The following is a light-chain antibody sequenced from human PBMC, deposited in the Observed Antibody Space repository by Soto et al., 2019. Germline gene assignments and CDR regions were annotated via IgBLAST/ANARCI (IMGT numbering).Light chain of an antibody. CDR2: GAS. Sequence: RLTQSPSSLSASVGDTVTISCRASQDISAYLAWYQQKPGIAPTLLIFGASSLHNGVPPRFAGSGPGSEFTLTINRLQPDDFAPYYCQHYTLCSAPFGQGTRV. J-gene: IGKJ5*01. V-gene: IGKV1-5*01. CDR3: QHYTLCSAP. CDR1: QDISAY.